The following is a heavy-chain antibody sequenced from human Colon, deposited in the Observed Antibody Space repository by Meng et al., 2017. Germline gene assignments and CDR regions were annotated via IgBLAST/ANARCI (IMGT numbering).Heavy chain of an antibody. V-gene: IGHV4-34*01. J-gene: IGHJ4*02. CDR3: ARGWGYCSSTSCYFLDY. D-gene: IGHD2-2*01. Sequence: QLQLQQWGAGLLQPSETLSLTCAVYGGSFSGYYWSWIRQPPGKGLEWIGEINHSGSTNYNPSLKSRVTISVDTSKNQFSLKLSSVTAADTAVYYCARGWGYCSSTSCYFLDYWGQGTLVTVSS. CDR1: GGSFSGYY. CDR2: INHSGST.